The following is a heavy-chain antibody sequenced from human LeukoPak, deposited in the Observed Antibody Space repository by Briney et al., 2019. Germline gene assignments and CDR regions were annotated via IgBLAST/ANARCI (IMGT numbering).Heavy chain of an antibody. CDR2: IYGSGSA. CDR3: ARGLGPARSNYYGSGSCLNDY. CDR1: GAFLSDYY. Sequence: SETLSLTCTVSGAFLSDYYWSYIRQSPGKGLEWIGYIYGSGSANYNPSLKSRVTMSLETSKNQFSLKLNSLTSEDTAVYYCARGLGPARSNYYGSGSCLNDYWGQGTLVTVSS. V-gene: IGHV4-59*01. J-gene: IGHJ4*02. D-gene: IGHD3-10*01.